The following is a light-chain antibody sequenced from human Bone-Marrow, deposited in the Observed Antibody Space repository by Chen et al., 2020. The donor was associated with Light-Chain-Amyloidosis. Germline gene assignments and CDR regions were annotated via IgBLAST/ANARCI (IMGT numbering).Light chain of an antibody. CDR2: EVT. V-gene: IGLV2-14*01. J-gene: IGLJ1*01. Sequence: QSALTQPASVSGSPGQPITISCTGTSSDVGGANHDSWYRQHPDKAPKLMIYEVTNRPSWVPDRFSGSKSDNTASLTISGLQTEDEADYFCSSYTITNTLVFGSGTRVTVL. CDR1: SSDVGGANH. CDR3: SSYTITNTLV.